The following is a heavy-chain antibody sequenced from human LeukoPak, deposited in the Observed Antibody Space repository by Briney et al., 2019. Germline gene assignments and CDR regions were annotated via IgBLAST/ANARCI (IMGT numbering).Heavy chain of an antibody. Sequence: SGPTLVNPTQTLTLTCTFSGFSLNTRGVGVGWIRRPPGRALEWLALIYWDDDRRYSPSLKSRLTITKDTSKNQVVLTMTNMDPVDTATYFCAHRKNYYDSSVFDNWGQGTLVTVSS. CDR2: IYWDDDR. CDR1: GFSLNTRGVG. D-gene: IGHD3-22*01. CDR3: AHRKNYYDSSVFDN. J-gene: IGHJ4*02. V-gene: IGHV2-5*02.